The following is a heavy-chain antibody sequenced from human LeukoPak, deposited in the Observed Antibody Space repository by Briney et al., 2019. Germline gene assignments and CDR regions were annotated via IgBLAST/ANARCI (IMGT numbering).Heavy chain of an antibody. CDR2: ISWNSGSI. CDR3: AKDHYGDYYYYMDV. D-gene: IGHD4-17*01. V-gene: IGHV3-9*01. Sequence: GGSLRLSCAASGFTFDDYAMHWVRQAPGKGLEWASGISWNSGSIGYADSVKGRFTISRDNAKNSLYLQMNSLRAEDKALYYCAKDHYGDYYYYMDVWGKGTTVTVSS. J-gene: IGHJ6*03. CDR1: GFTFDDYA.